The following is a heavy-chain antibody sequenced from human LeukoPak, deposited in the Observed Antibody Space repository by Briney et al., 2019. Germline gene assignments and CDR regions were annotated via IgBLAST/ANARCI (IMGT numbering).Heavy chain of an antibody. D-gene: IGHD1-14*01. CDR3: TNAATSAPGGFDP. J-gene: IGHJ5*01. CDR2: ISWDGGST. V-gene: IGHV3-43D*03. Sequence: GGSLRLSCAASGFTFDDYAMHWVRQAPGKGLEWVSLISWDGGSTYYADSVKGRFTISRDNSKNSLYLQMNSLRAEDTAFYYCTNAATSAPGGFDPWGQETPVTVSS. CDR1: GFTFDDYA.